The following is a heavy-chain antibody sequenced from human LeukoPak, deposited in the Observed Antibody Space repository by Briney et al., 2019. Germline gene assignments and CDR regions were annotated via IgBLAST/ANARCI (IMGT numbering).Heavy chain of an antibody. CDR2: IIPILGIA. Sequence: SVKVSCKASGGTFSSYAISWVRRAPGQGLEWMGRIIPILGIANYAQKFQGRVTITADKSTSTAYMELSSLRSEDTAVYYCARELRPPYYYYGMDVWGQGTTVTVSS. J-gene: IGHJ6*02. CDR1: GGTFSSYA. CDR3: ARELRPPYYYYGMDV. V-gene: IGHV1-69*04. D-gene: IGHD5-12*01.